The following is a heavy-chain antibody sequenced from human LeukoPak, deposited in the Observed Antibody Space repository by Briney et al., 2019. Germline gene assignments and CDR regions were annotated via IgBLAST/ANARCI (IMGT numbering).Heavy chain of an antibody. Sequence: GGSLRLSCEGSAFIFSGHWMNWVRQTPGKGLEWVASIKEDGSERQYVDSVKGRFSISRDNTKGSLFLQLNSLRAEDTAVYYCARGLPDLYYYYGMDVWGQGTTVTVSS. CDR2: IKEDGSER. CDR1: AFIFSGHW. J-gene: IGHJ6*02. D-gene: IGHD2-15*01. CDR3: ARGLPDLYYYYGMDV. V-gene: IGHV3-7*03.